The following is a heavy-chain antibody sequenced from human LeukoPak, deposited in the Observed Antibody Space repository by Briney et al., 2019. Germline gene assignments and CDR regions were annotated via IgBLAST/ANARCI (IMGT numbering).Heavy chain of an antibody. CDR2: IYSGGST. V-gene: IGHV3-53*01. CDR1: GFTFSSYS. CDR3: ARVSSGWYYFDY. D-gene: IGHD6-19*01. Sequence: GGSLRLSCAASGFTFSSYSMNWVRQAPGKGLEWVSVIYSGGSTYYADSVKGRFTISRDNSKNTLYLQMNSLRAEDTAVYYCARVSSGWYYFDYWGQGTLVTVSS. J-gene: IGHJ4*02.